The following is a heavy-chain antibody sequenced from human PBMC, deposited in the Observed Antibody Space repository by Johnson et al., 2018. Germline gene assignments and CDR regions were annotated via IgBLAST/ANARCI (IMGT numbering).Heavy chain of an antibody. Sequence: VQLVESGGGLVKXWGSLRLSCSASGFIFINYNMNWVRQAPGKGLELVSSISSGSGYIDYSDSVKGRFTISIDNGKNALYLQMDGLRAEDTAVYYCVRDTLEPFGMDVWGQGTTVIVSS. CDR1: GFIFINYN. CDR3: VRDTLEPFGMDV. D-gene: IGHD1-1*01. CDR2: ISSGSGYI. J-gene: IGHJ6*02. V-gene: IGHV3-21*06.